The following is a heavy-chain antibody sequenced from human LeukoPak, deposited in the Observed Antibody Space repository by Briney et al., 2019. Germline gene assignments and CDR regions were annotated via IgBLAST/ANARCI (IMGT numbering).Heavy chain of an antibody. D-gene: IGHD6-19*01. Sequence: GGSLRLSCAASGCTFSSYAMSWVRQAPGKGLEWVSAISGSGGSTYYADSVKGRFTISRDNSKNTLYLQMNSLRAEDTAVYYCAKDHPRNIGGWFSYYFDYWGQGTLVTVSS. J-gene: IGHJ4*02. CDR2: ISGSGGST. CDR3: AKDHPRNIGGWFSYYFDY. V-gene: IGHV3-23*01. CDR1: GCTFSSYA.